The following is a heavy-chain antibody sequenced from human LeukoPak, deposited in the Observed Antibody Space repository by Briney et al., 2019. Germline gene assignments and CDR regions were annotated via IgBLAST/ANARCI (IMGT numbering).Heavy chain of an antibody. CDR3: ARDLMDDYGDPFDY. CDR1: GFTVSSNY. D-gene: IGHD4-17*01. J-gene: IGHJ4*02. Sequence: PGGSLRLSCAASGFTVSSNYMSWVRQAPGKGLEWVSVIYSGGSTYYADSVKGRFTISRDNSKNTLYLQMNSLRAEDTAVYYCARDLMDDYGDPFDYWGQGTLVTVSS. V-gene: IGHV3-53*01. CDR2: IYSGGST.